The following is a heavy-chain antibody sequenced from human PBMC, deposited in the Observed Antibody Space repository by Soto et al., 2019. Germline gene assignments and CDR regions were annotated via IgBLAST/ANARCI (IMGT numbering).Heavy chain of an antibody. V-gene: IGHV3-7*03. J-gene: IGHJ6*02. CDR2: IKQDGSEK. CDR1: GFTFSSYW. Sequence: EVQLVESGGGLVQPGGSLRLSCAASGFTFSSYWMSWVRQAPGKGLEWVANIKQDGSEKYYVDSVKGRFTISRDNAKNSLYLQMNSLRAEDTAVYYCARGVVPAARRVNYYGMDVWGQGTTVTVSS. CDR3: ARGVVPAARRVNYYGMDV. D-gene: IGHD2-2*01.